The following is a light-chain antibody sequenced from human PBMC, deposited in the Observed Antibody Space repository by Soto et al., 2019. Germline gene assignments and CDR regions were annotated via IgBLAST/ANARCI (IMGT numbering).Light chain of an antibody. CDR2: EVN. CDR1: SSDVGGYNY. CDR3: SSYTSISTYV. Sequence: QSALTQPASVSGSPGQSITISCTGTSSDVGGYNYVSWYQHHPGKAPQLMIYEVNNRPSGVSNRFSGSKSGNTASLTISGLQAGDEADYYCSSYTSISTYVFGSGTKLTVL. V-gene: IGLV2-14*01. J-gene: IGLJ1*01.